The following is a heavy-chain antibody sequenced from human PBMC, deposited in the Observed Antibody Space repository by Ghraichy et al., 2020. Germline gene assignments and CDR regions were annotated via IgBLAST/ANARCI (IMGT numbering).Heavy chain of an antibody. J-gene: IGHJ3*02. Sequence: GGSLRLSCAASGFTLSSNSMNWVRQAPGKGLEWVSSITSTSSYIYYADSVKGRFTISRDNAKNSLYLQMNSLGAEDTALYYCVRTYCSSRRCFWGASQNAFDIWGQGTMVTVSS. CDR3: VRTYCSSRRCFWGASQNAFDI. CDR1: GFTLSSNS. CDR2: ITSTSSYI. D-gene: IGHD2-2*01. V-gene: IGHV3-21*01.